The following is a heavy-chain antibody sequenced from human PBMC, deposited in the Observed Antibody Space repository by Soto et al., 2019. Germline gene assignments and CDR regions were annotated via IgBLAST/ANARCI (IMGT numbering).Heavy chain of an antibody. CDR1: GGSISSYY. D-gene: IGHD3-10*01. J-gene: IGHJ6*02. CDR3: ARDGSGRWALGGMDV. Sequence: SETLSLTCTVSGGSISSYYWSWIRQPPGKGLEWIGYIYYSGSTNYNPSLKSRVTISVDTSKNQFSLKLSSVTAADTAVYYCARDGSGRWALGGMDVWGQGTTVTVSS. CDR2: IYYSGST. V-gene: IGHV4-59*01.